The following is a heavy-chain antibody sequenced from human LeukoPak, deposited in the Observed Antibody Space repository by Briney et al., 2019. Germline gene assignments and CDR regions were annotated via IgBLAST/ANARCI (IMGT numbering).Heavy chain of an antibody. J-gene: IGHJ4*02. Sequence: SETLSLTCAVYGGSFSGFYWSWIRQPPGKGLEWIGEINRDGGTNYNPSLKSRVTISVDTSKNQFFLKLSSVTAADTAVYYCARQGSHGFDYWGQGTLVTVSS. D-gene: IGHD6-13*01. V-gene: IGHV4-34*01. CDR3: ARQGSHGFDY. CDR2: INRDGGT. CDR1: GGSFSGFY.